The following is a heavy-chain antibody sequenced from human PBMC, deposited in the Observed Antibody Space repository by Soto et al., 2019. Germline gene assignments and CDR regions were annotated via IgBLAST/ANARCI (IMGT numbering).Heavy chain of an antibody. CDR1: GFTFSDYY. J-gene: IGHJ4*02. Sequence: GSLRLSCAASGFTFSDYYMSWIRQAPGKGLEWVSYISSSGSTIYYADSVKGRFTISRDNAKNSLYLQMNSLRAEDTAVYYCARGPYYYVWGSDPPHFDYWGQGTLVTVSS. CDR2: ISSSGSTI. V-gene: IGHV3-11*01. CDR3: ARGPYYYVWGSDPPHFDY. D-gene: IGHD3-16*02.